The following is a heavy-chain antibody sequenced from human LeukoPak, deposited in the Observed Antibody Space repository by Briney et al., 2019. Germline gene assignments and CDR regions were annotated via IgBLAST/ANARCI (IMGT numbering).Heavy chain of an antibody. Sequence: ASAKVSCKASGYTFTGYYMHWVRQAPGQGLEWMGRINPNSGGTNYAQKFQGRVTMTRDTSISTAYMELSRLRSDDTAVYYCARSLGRNSYSGSYYGYWGQGTLVTVSS. V-gene: IGHV1-2*06. CDR1: GYTFTGYY. D-gene: IGHD1-26*01. CDR2: INPNSGGT. CDR3: ARSLGRNSYSGSYYGY. J-gene: IGHJ4*02.